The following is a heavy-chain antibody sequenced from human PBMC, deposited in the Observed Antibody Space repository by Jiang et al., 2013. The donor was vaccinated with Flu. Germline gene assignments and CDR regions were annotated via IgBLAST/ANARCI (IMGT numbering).Heavy chain of an antibody. J-gene: IGHJ3*02. CDR2: IYYSGST. D-gene: IGHD3-16*01. Sequence: CTVSGGSISSGDYYWSWIRQPPGKGLEWIGYIYYSGSTYYNPSLKSRVTISVDTSKNQFSLKLSSVTAADTAVYYCARLRGITFGIDAFDIWGQGTMVTVSS. CDR3: ARLRGITFGIDAFDI. V-gene: IGHV4-30-4*08. CDR1: GGSISSGDYY.